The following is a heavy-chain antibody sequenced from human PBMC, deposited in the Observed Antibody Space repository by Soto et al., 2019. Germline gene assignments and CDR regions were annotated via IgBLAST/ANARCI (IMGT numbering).Heavy chain of an antibody. CDR3: ARLRKLIAVASIDC. CDR1: GGSIDSGNFY. CDR2: IYYSGRP. D-gene: IGHD6-19*01. J-gene: IGHJ4*02. V-gene: IGHV4-39*01. Sequence: SETLSLTCTVSGGSIDSGNFYWGWIRQPPGKGLEWIGTIYYSGRPFHNPSLKSRVTISVDTSKNQFSPKLYSVTAADTAVYYCARLRKLIAVASIDCWGQGTLVTVSS.